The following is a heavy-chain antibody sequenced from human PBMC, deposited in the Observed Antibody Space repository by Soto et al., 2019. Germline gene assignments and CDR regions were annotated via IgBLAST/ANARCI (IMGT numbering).Heavy chain of an antibody. J-gene: IGHJ4*02. D-gene: IGHD5-12*01. V-gene: IGHV1-69*13. CDR2: IIPIFGTA. CDR3: ARDLSRGMATNKPYFDY. Sequence: GASVKVSCKASGGTFSSYAISWVRQAPGQGLEWMGGIIPIFGTANYAQKFQGRVTITADESTSTAYMELSSLRSEDTAVYYCARDLSRGMATNKPYFDYWGQGTLVTVS. CDR1: GGTFSSYA.